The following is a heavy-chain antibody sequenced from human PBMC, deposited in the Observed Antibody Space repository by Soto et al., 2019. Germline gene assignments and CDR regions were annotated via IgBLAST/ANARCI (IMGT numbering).Heavy chain of an antibody. D-gene: IGHD6-13*01. CDR1: GGSISNYY. Sequence: QVQLQESGPGLVKPSETLSLTCTVSGGSISNYYWSWIRKPPGKGLEWIGYIYYSGTTNYNPSLKSRLSISVDTSKNQFSLKLSSVTAADTAVYYCARDSNSQNWFDPWGQGTLVTVSS. CDR3: ARDSNSQNWFDP. J-gene: IGHJ5*02. V-gene: IGHV4-59*01. CDR2: IYYSGTT.